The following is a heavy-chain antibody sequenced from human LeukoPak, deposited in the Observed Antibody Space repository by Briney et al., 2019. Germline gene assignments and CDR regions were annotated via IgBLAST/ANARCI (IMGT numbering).Heavy chain of an antibody. Sequence: ASVKVSCKASGYTFTSYDINWVRQATGQGLEWMGWMNPNSGNTGYAQKFQGRVTMTRNTSISPAYMELSSLRSEDTAVYYCARGSDDSSGYPTGFDYWGQGTLVTVSS. CDR3: ARGSDDSSGYPTGFDY. V-gene: IGHV1-8*01. D-gene: IGHD3-22*01. CDR1: GYTFTSYD. J-gene: IGHJ4*02. CDR2: MNPNSGNT.